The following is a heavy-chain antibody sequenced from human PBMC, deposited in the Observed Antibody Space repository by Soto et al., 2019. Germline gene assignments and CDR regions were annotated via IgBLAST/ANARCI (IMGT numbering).Heavy chain of an antibody. CDR1: GGTFSSYA. V-gene: IGHV1-69*01. D-gene: IGHD1-26*01. CDR2: IIPIFGTA. Sequence: QVQLVQSGAEVKKPGSSVKVSCKASGGTFSSYAISWVRQAPGQGLEWMGGIIPIFGTANYAQKFQGRVTITADESTSTAYMELSSLRSEDTAVYYCARSTVGLSRTHWYFDLWGRGNLVTVSS. CDR3: ARSTVGLSRTHWYFDL. J-gene: IGHJ2*01.